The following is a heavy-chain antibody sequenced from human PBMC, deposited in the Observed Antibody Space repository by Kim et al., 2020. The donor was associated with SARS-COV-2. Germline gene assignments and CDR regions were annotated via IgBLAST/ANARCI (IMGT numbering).Heavy chain of an antibody. V-gene: IGHV1-69*06. D-gene: IGHD6-13*01. CDR3: ARAHSSSWYSYYFDY. J-gene: IGHJ4*02. CDR2: IIPIFGTA. CDR1: GGTFSSYA. Sequence: SVKVSCKASGGTFSSYAISWVRQAPGQGLEWMGGIIPIFGTANYARKFQGRVTITADKSTSTAYMELSSLRSEDTAVYYCARAHSSSWYSYYFDYWGQGTLVTVSS.